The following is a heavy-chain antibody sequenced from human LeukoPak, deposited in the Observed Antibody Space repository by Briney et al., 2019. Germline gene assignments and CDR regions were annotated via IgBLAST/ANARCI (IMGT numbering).Heavy chain of an antibody. CDR1: GFTFDDYA. J-gene: IGHJ4*02. V-gene: IGHV3-9*01. CDR3: AKEKSRKDDFYDPIFDY. CDR2: ISWNSGSI. D-gene: IGHD3-16*01. Sequence: TGVSLRLSCAASGFTFDDYAMHWVRQVPGKGLEWVSGISWNSGSIGYADSVKGRFTISRDNAKNSLYLQMNSLRAEDTALYYCAKEKSRKDDFYDPIFDYWGQGTLVTVSS.